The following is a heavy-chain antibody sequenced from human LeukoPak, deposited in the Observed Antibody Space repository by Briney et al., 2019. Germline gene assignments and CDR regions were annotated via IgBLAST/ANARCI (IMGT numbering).Heavy chain of an antibody. D-gene: IGHD4-17*01. J-gene: IGHJ4*02. CDR3: ARAVSYGDSKYFDY. CDR2: IIPIFGTA. Sequence: SVRVSCKASGGTFSSYAISWVRQAPGQGLEWMGGIIPIFGTANYAQKFQGRVTITADESTSTAYMELSSLRSEDTAVYYCARAVSYGDSKYFDYWGQGTLVTVSS. V-gene: IGHV1-69*13. CDR1: GGTFSSYA.